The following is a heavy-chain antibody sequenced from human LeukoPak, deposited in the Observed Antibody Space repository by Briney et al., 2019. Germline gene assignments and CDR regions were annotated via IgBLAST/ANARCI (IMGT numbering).Heavy chain of an antibody. D-gene: IGHD5-24*01. CDR2: IYYSGST. V-gene: IGHV4-59*01. CDR3: ARVEMATIPYFDY. CDR1: GGSISSYY. Sequence: SETLSLTCTVSGGSISSYYWSWLRQPPGKGLEWFGYIYYSGSTNYNPSLKSRVTISVDTSKNQFSLKLSSVTAADTAVYYCARVEMATIPYFDYWGQGTLVTVSS. J-gene: IGHJ4*02.